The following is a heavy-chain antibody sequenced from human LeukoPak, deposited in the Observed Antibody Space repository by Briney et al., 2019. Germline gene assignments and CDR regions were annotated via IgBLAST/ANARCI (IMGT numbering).Heavy chain of an antibody. D-gene: IGHD2-2*01. CDR1: GGSFSGYY. CDR3: ARKRIGYCSSTSCPRHWFDP. CDR2: INHSGST. J-gene: IGHJ5*02. V-gene: IGHV4-34*01. Sequence: SETLSLTCAVDGGSFSGYYWSWIRQPPGKGLEWIGEINHSGSTNYNPSLKSRVTISVDTSKNQFSLKLSSVTAADTAVYYCARKRIGYCSSTSCPRHWFDPWGQGTLVTVSS.